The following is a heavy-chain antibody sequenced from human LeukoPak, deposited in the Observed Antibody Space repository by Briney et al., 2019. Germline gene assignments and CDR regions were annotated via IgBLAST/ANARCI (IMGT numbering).Heavy chain of an antibody. CDR3: AKDQYYYDSSGFDAFDI. J-gene: IGHJ3*02. D-gene: IGHD3-22*01. Sequence: PGGSLRLSCAASGFTFSSYAMSWVRQAPGKGLEWVSAISGSGGSTYYADSVKGRFTISRDNSKNTLYLQMNSLRAEDTAVYYCAKDQYYYDSSGFDAFDIWGQGTMVTASS. CDR1: GFTFSSYA. CDR2: ISGSGGST. V-gene: IGHV3-23*01.